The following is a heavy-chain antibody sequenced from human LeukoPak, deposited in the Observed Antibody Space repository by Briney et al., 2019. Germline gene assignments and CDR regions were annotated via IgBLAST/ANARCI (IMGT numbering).Heavy chain of an antibody. V-gene: IGHV3-48*01. J-gene: IGHJ3*02. D-gene: IGHD2-15*01. CDR1: WFSFSSYS. CDR3: AKISGSRFRRVIVGAVDN. CDR2: ISYSSSNK. Sequence: GSLRLSCAASWFSFSSYSMYWIRQAPGKGLELVAHISYSSSNKDYADSVKGRFTVSRDNAKNSLYLQMNSLRVEDTAVYFCAKISGSRFRRVIVGAVDNWGQGTMVTVSS.